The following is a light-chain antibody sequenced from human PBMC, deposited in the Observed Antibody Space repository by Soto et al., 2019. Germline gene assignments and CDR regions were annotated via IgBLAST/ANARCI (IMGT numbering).Light chain of an antibody. CDR3: QQYNSDCSWT. CDR1: QSISSW. CDR2: DAS. V-gene: IGKV1-5*01. J-gene: IGKJ1*01. Sequence: ILVTLSPASLSPSLTDRVTITCRPSQSISSWLAWYQQKPGKAPKLLIYDASSLESGVQSRFSGSGSGTEFTLTISSLQPDDFAPYYCQQYNSDCSWTFREGTNVEI.